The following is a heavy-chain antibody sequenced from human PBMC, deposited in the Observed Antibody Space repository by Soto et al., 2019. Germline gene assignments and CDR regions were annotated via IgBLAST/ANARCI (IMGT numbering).Heavy chain of an antibody. V-gene: IGHV5-51*01. Sequence: ESLKVSLDACGYIFHNYWIVWVRQMPGKGLEWLGIIYPGDSNIRYNPSFQGQVTISADKYLSTTYLHWSSLKASDTAMYYCARQRYFDDWGQGTLVTVSS. CDR1: GYIFHNYW. J-gene: IGHJ4*02. CDR3: ARQRYFDD. CDR2: IYPGDSNI.